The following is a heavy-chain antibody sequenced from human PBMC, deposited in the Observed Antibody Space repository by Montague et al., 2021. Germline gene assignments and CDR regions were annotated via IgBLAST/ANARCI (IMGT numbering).Heavy chain of an antibody. CDR3: ARGRWLVPYYLDS. Sequence: SETLSLTCNVSGGSVSTGNYYWTWIRQPPGRELEWIGYIYYTGSSKYNPSLESRVTISISTSKKQFTLKLSSVTAADTAVYYCARGRWLVPYYLDSWGQGTLVTVSS. CDR1: GGSVSTGNYY. D-gene: IGHD6-19*01. J-gene: IGHJ4*02. V-gene: IGHV4-61*01. CDR2: IYYTGSS.